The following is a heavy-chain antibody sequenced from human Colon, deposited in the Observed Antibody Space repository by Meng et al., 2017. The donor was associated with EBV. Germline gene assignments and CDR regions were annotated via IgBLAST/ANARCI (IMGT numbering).Heavy chain of an antibody. V-gene: IGHV4-34*01. CDR1: GGSFSCYY. CDR3: ARRTTVNLRSFDS. D-gene: IGHD4-17*01. Sequence: QVQIQQWGAGLLKPSETLSPTCAVSGGSFSCYYWSWIRQVPGKGLEWIGEINHSGSTKFNPSLESRVSISVDTSENQVSLKLTSVTAADTAVYYCARRTTVNLRSFDSWGQGTLVTVSS. J-gene: IGHJ4*02. CDR2: INHSGST.